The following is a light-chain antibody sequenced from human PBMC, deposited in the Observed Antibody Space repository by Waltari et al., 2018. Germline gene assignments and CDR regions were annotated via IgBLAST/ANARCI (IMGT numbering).Light chain of an antibody. V-gene: IGLV1-44*01. Sequence: QSVLTQPPSASGTPGQRVSISGSGSSSNIGSNTVNWYQQLPGTAPKLLIYTNDQRPSGVPDRFSGSKSGTSASLAISGLQSEDEAEYHCAVWDDSLNGPLFGGGTKLTVL. CDR3: AVWDDSLNGPL. CDR2: TND. CDR1: SSNIGSNT. J-gene: IGLJ2*01.